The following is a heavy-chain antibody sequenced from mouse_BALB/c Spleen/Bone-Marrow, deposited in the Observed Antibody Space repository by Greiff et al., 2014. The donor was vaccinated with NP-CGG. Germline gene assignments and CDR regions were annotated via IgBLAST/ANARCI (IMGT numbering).Heavy chain of an antibody. J-gene: IGHJ2*01. CDR2: IDPENGGT. Sequence: SGAELVRSGASVKLSCTASDFNIKDYYMNWVKQRPEQGLEWIGWIDPENGGTEYAPKFQGKATMTADTSSNTAYLQLSSLTSEDTGVYYCNADPITWGQGTTLTVSS. CDR1: DFNIKDYY. CDR3: NADPIT. V-gene: IGHV14-4*02.